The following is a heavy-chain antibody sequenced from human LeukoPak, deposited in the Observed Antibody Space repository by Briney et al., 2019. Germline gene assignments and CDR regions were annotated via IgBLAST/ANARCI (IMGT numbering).Heavy chain of an antibody. D-gene: IGHD3-9*01. CDR3: VSHSDPLTSYSFDY. CDR2: IHSDGNT. CDR1: VFNVITKS. Sequence: GGSLRLSCSASVFNVITKSMSWVRQAPGKGLEWVSIIHSDGNTCYADSVKGRFTISRDTSKNTVSLQMNSLGAEDAAVYYCVSHSDPLTSYSFDYWGQGTLVTVSS. V-gene: IGHV3-53*01. J-gene: IGHJ4*02.